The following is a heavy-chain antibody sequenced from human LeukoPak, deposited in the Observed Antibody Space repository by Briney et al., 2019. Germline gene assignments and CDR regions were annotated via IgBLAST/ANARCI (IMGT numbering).Heavy chain of an antibody. D-gene: IGHD3-10*01. Sequence: SEPLSLTCTVSGGSISSYYWSWIRQPPGKGLEWIGYIYYSGSPNYNPSLKSRVTISVDTSKNQFSLKLSSVTAADTAVYYCARVFYGSGSYYYFDYWGQGTLVTVSS. CDR1: GGSISSYY. CDR3: ARVFYGSGSYYYFDY. CDR2: IYYSGSP. V-gene: IGHV4-59*01. J-gene: IGHJ4*02.